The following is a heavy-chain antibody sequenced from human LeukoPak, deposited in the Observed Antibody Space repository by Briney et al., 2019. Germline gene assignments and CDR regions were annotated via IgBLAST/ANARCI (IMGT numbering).Heavy chain of an antibody. Sequence: ASVKVSCKASGYTFSTYTMNWVRQAPGQGLEWMGWINTNTGNPTYAQGFTGRFVFSLDTSVSTAYLQITSLKAGDTAVYYCARGGIQLWLRQAAAIDYWGQGTLVTVSS. CDR1: GYTFSTYT. CDR3: ARGGIQLWLRQAAAIDY. D-gene: IGHD5-18*01. CDR2: INTNTGNP. J-gene: IGHJ4*02. V-gene: IGHV7-4-1*02.